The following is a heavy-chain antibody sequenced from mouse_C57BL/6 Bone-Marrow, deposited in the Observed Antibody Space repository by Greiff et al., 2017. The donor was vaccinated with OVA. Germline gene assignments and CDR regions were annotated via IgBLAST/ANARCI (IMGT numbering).Heavy chain of an antibody. J-gene: IGHJ3*01. CDR3: ARGTYCSPFAY. CDR1: GFNINNTY. Sequence: VQLQQPVAELVRPGASVKLSCTASGFNINNTYMHWVKQRPEQGLEWIGRIDPANGNTNYAPKFKGKATITADKSSNTAYLQLSSLTSEDTAIYYCARGTYCSPFAYWGQGNVVTVTA. CDR2: IDPANGNT. D-gene: IGHD2-12*01. V-gene: IGHV14-3*01.